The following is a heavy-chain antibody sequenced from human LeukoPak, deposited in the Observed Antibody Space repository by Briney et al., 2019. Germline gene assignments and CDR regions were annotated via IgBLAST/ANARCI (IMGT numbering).Heavy chain of an antibody. CDR2: ISSSGTTI. D-gene: IGHD1-26*01. V-gene: IGHV3-48*01. J-gene: IGHJ4*02. CDR3: AKDGGTHFDH. CDR1: GFTFSNYV. Sequence: SGGSLRLSCAASGFTFSNYVMQWVRQAPGKGLEWVSYISSSGTTISYAQSVKGRFTITRDNAQNSLTLHMDTLRADDTAVYYCAKDGGTHFDHWGQGTLVTVSS.